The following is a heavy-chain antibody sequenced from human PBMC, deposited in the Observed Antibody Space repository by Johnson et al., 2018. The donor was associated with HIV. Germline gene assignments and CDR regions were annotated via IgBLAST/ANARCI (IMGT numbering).Heavy chain of an antibody. D-gene: IGHD1-26*01. J-gene: IGHJ3*02. V-gene: IGHV3-20*04. CDR2: INWNGDST. CDR3: ARAYSGSYINDAFDI. CDR1: GFTFDDYA. Sequence: VQLVESGGGVVRPGGSLRLSCAASGFTFDDYAMSWVRQAPGKGLEWVSGINWNGDSTGYAGSVKGRFTISRENAKNSLYLQMNSLRAGDTAVYYCARAYSGSYINDAFDIWGQGTMVTVSS.